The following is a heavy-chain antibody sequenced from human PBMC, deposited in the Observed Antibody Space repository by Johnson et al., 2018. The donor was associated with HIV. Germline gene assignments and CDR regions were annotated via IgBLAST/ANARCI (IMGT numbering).Heavy chain of an antibody. D-gene: IGHD3-16*01. V-gene: IGHV3-30-3*01. CDR3: AKDQQGGVKNFDM. J-gene: IGHJ3*02. CDR2: ISYDGSNK. Sequence: QLVESGGGVVRPGGSLRLSCAASGFTFSSYAMHWVRQAPGKGLEWVAVISYDGSNKYYADSVKGRFTISRDNSKNTLYLQMTSLRAEDTAVYYCAKDQQGGVKNFDMWGQGTMVTVSS. CDR1: GFTFSSYA.